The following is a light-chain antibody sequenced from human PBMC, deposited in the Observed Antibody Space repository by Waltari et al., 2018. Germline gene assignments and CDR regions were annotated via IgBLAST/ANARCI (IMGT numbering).Light chain of an antibody. CDR3: QQCGRSPYT. V-gene: IGKV3-20*01. CDR1: PSVISSY. Sequence: EIVMTQSPGTLSLSPGERATLSCRASPSVISSYLAWYQQKPGQAPRLLIYAASSRATGIPDRFSGSGSGTDFTLTISRLEPEDFAVYYCQQCGRSPYTFGQGTKLEI. J-gene: IGKJ2*01. CDR2: AAS.